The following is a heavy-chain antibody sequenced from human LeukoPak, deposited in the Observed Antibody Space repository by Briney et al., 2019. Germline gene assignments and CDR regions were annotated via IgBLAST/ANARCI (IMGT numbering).Heavy chain of an antibody. V-gene: IGHV4-61*02. D-gene: IGHD3-3*01. J-gene: IGHJ4*02. CDR3: ASTYYDFWSGYRY. CDR1: GGSISSGSYY. CDR2: IYTSGST. Sequence: PSQTLSLTCTVSGGSISSGSYYWSWIRQPAGKGLEWIGRIYTSGSTNYNPSLKSRVTISVDTSKNQFSLMLSSVTAADTAVYYCASTYYDFWSGYRYWGQGTLVTVSS.